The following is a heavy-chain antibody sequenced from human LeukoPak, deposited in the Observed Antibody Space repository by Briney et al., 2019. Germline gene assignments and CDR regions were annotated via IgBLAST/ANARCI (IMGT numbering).Heavy chain of an antibody. CDR3: ARDPGQLAFYYFDY. Sequence: GGSLRLSCATSGFTFSDYYMSWIRQAAGKGLEWVSHISRGSGSSIYYADSVKGRFTISRDNAKNSLYLQMNSLRAEDTAVYYCARDPGQLAFYYFDYWGQGTLVTVSS. CDR1: GFTFSDYY. CDR2: ISRGSGSSI. D-gene: IGHD6-13*01. V-gene: IGHV3-11*04. J-gene: IGHJ4*02.